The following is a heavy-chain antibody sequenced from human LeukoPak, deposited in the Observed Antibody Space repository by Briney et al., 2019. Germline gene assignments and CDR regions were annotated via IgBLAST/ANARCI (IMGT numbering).Heavy chain of an antibody. CDR1: GGSISSYY. CDR3: ARVKSRESYVWGSYRYTAFDY. D-gene: IGHD3-16*02. V-gene: IGHV4-59*01. CDR2: IYYSGST. Sequence: SETLSLTCTVSGGSISSYYWSWIRQPPGTGLEWIGYIYYSGSTNYNPSLKSRVTISVDTSKNQFSLKLSSVTAADTAVYYCARVKSRESYVWGSYRYTAFDYWGQGTLVTVSS. J-gene: IGHJ4*02.